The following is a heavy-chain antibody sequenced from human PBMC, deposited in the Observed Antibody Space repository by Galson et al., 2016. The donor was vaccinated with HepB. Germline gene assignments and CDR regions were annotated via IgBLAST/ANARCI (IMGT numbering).Heavy chain of an antibody. CDR3: TTVFLQGVSI. CDR1: GFTFTNAW. CDR2: IKSKADGGTT. Sequence: SLRLSCAASGFTFTNAWMNWVRQAPGKGLEWVGRIKSKADGGTTDYAAPVRGKFTISRDDSKKTLYLQMNSLKTEDTAVYYCTTVFLQGVSIWGQGTLVTVSS. V-gene: IGHV3-15*01. J-gene: IGHJ4*02. D-gene: IGHD3-10*01.